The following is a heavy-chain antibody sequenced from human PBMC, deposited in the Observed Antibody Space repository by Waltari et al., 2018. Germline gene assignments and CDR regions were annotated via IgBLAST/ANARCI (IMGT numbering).Heavy chain of an antibody. CDR3: ARGPSYDYVWGSYRYNYYYYGMDV. J-gene: IGHJ6*02. CDR1: GGSFSGYY. CDR2: INHSGST. Sequence: QVQLQQWGAGLLKPSETLSLTCAVYGGSFSGYYWSWLRQPPGTGLEWIGEINHSGSTNYNPSLKRRVNISVDTSKNQFSLKLSSVTAADTAVYYCARGPSYDYVWGSYRYNYYYYGMDVWGQGTTVTVSS. V-gene: IGHV4-34*01. D-gene: IGHD3-16*02.